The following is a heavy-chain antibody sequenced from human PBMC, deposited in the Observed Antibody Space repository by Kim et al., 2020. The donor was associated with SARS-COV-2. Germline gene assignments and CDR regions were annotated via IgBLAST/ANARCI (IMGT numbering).Heavy chain of an antibody. D-gene: IGHD3-16*02. CDR1: GFTFSSYA. V-gene: IGHV3-23*01. CDR2: ISGSGGST. CDR3: AKSSPRLGELSSPFDY. Sequence: GGSLRLSCAASGFTFSSYAMSWVRQAPGKGLEWVSAISGSGGSTYYADSVKGRFTISRDNSKNTLYLQMNSLRAEDTAVYYCAKSSPRLGELSSPFDYWGQGTLVTVSS. J-gene: IGHJ4*02.